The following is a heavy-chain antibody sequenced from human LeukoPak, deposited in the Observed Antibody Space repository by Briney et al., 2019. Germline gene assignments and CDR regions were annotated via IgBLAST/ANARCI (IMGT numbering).Heavy chain of an antibody. CDR2: IYYSGST. CDR3: ASRSPLGGLWGYPD. V-gene: IGHV4-59*08. J-gene: IGHJ4*02. CDR1: GGSISSYY. D-gene: IGHD3-16*01. Sequence: SETLSLTCTVSGGSISSYYWSWIRQPPGKGLEWIGYIYYSGSTNYNPSLKSRVTISVDTSKNQFSLKLSSVTAADTAVYYCASRSPLGGLWGYPDWGQGTLVTVSS.